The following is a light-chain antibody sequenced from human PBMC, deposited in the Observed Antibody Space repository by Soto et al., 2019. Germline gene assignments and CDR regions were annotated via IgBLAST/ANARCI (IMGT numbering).Light chain of an antibody. CDR1: QSVSRY. V-gene: IGKV3-11*01. CDR2: DAS. Sequence: EIVLTQSPATLSLSPGERATLSCRASQSVSRYLAWYQQKPGQAPRLLTYDASYRATGIPARFSGSGSGTDFTLTISSLEPEDFAVYYCQQRSNWPPITFGQGTRLEIK. CDR3: QQRSNWPPIT. J-gene: IGKJ5*01.